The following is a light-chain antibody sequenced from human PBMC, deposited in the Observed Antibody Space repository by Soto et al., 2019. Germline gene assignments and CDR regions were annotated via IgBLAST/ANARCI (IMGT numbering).Light chain of an antibody. Sequence: EIVLTPSPATLSLSPGERATLSCRASQSISNYLVWYQQKPGQAPRLLIYDASNRATGIPARFSGSGSGTDFTLTISRLEPEDFAIYYCQQRSNWPPLTFGGGTKVEIK. CDR1: QSISNY. CDR2: DAS. J-gene: IGKJ4*01. CDR3: QQRSNWPPLT. V-gene: IGKV3-11*01.